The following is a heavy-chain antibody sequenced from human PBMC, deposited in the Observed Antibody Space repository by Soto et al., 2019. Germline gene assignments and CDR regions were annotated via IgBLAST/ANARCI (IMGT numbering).Heavy chain of an antibody. V-gene: IGHV3-23*01. CDR2: ISSTGSKT. D-gene: IGHD3-9*01. Sequence: EARLLESGGGLVQPGGSLRLSCVVSGFSMTNHALTWVRQAPGKGLEWVSSISSTGSKTYYADSIKGRFTISRDNSKNTLFLQMNSLRPDDMAFYFCAREPNPFLTGYYDLWGQGTLVTVSS. CDR3: AREPNPFLTGYYDL. CDR1: GFSMTNHA. J-gene: IGHJ4*02.